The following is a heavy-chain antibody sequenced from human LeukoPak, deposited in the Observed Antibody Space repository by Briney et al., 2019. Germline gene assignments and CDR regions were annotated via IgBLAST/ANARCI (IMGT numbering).Heavy chain of an antibody. CDR3: AADQLARGSANFYYYYYGMDV. CDR1: GGSISSHY. J-gene: IGHJ6*02. Sequence: PSETLSLTCTVSGGSISSHYWSWIRQPPGKGLEWIGYIYYSGSTNYNPSLKSRVTISVDTSKNQFSLKLSSVTAADTAVYYCAADQLARGSANFYYYYYGMDVWGQGTTVTVSS. V-gene: IGHV4-59*11. CDR2: IYYSGST. D-gene: IGHD3-10*01.